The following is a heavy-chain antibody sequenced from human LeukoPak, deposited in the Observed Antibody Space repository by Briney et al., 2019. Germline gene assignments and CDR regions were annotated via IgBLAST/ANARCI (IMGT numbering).Heavy chain of an antibody. Sequence: SQTLSLTCAVSGCSVSSGGFSGSWIRQPPGKGLEWIGYIYHSGSTYYNPSLKSRVTISVDRSKNQFSLKLSSVTAADTAVYYCARTSIAARRANAFDIWGQGTMVTVSS. V-gene: IGHV4-30-2*01. CDR3: ARTSIAARRANAFDI. CDR2: IYHSGST. J-gene: IGHJ3*02. D-gene: IGHD6-6*01. CDR1: GCSVSSGGFS.